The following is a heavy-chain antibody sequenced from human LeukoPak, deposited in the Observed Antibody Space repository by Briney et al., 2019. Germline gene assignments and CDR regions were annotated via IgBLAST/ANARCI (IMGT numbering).Heavy chain of an antibody. V-gene: IGHV4-39*07. CDR2: IYYSGST. D-gene: IGHD3-22*01. CDR3: AGGWYYYDSSGYYAY. Sequence: SETLSLTCTVSGGSISSSSYYWGWIRQPPGKGLEWIGSIYYSGSTYYNPSLKSRVTISVDTSKNQFSLKLSSVTAADTAVYYCAGGWYYYDSSGYYAYWGQGTLVTVSS. J-gene: IGHJ4*02. CDR1: GGSISSSSYY.